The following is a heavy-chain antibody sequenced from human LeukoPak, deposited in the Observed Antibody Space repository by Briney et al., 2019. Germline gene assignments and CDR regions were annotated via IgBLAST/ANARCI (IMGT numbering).Heavy chain of an antibody. J-gene: IGHJ3*02. D-gene: IGHD2-21*02. CDR2: INTNAGNP. V-gene: IGHV7-4-1*02. CDR1: GYTFTGYY. Sequence: GASVKVSCKASGYTFTGYYMHWVRQAPGQGLEWMGWINTNAGNPTYAQGFTGRFVFSLDTSVSTAYLQISSLKAEDTAVYYCARDLVVVTADDAFDIWGQGTMVTVSS. CDR3: ARDLVVVTADDAFDI.